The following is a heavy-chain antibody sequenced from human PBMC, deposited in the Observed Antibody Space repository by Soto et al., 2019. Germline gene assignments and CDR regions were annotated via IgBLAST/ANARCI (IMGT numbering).Heavy chain of an antibody. CDR3: ARDLPPVDY. Sequence: QIQLVQSGAEVKKPGASVKVSCKASGYTFSSYHITWVRQAPGQGLEWMGWISAYNGNTNYAQNLQGRVTMTTDPSTSTAYMELRSLRSDDTAVYYGARDLPPVDYWGQGTLGTVSS. CDR2: ISAYNGNT. J-gene: IGHJ4*02. V-gene: IGHV1-18*01. CDR1: GYTFSSYH.